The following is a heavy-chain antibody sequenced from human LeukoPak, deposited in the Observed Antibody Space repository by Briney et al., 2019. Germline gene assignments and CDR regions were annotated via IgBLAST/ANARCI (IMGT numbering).Heavy chain of an antibody. J-gene: IGHJ4*02. D-gene: IGHD4-11*01. CDR1: GGSISSSSYY. Sequence: PSETLSLTCTVSGGSISSSSYYWGWIRQPPGKGLEWIGSIYYSGSTYYNPSLKSRVTISVDTSKNQFSLKLSSVTAADTAVYYCARVNDYSNYEAVDYWGQGTLVTVSS. CDR3: ARVNDYSNYEAVDY. V-gene: IGHV4-39*07. CDR2: IYYSGST.